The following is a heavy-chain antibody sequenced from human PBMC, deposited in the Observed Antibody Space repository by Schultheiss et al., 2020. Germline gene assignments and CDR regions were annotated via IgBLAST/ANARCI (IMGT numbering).Heavy chain of an antibody. J-gene: IGHJ6*02. D-gene: IGHD3-3*01. Sequence: SETLSLTCTVSGGSISSGSYYWSWIRQPAGKGLEWIGRIYTSGSTNYNPSLKSRVTISVDTSKNQFSLKLSSVTAADTAVYYCARDDFWSGYRFYGMDVWGPGTTVTVSS. CDR1: GGSISSGSYY. V-gene: IGHV4-61*02. CDR3: ARDDFWSGYRFYGMDV. CDR2: IYTSGST.